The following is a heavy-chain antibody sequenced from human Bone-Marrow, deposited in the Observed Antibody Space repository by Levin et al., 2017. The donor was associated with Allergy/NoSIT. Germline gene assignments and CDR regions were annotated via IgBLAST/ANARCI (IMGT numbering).Heavy chain of an antibody. J-gene: IGHJ4*02. V-gene: IGHV4-31*03. CDR3: ARFNGFEFDY. D-gene: IGHD5-12*01. CDR1: GGSISGGGYY. CDR2: IYYSGNT. Sequence: SETLSLTCTVSGGSISGGGYYWSWIRQHPGKGLEWIGYIYYSGNTYYNPSLKSRVILSVVTSMNQLSLNLTSVTVAYTAVYYCARFNGFEFDYWGQGTLVTVSS.